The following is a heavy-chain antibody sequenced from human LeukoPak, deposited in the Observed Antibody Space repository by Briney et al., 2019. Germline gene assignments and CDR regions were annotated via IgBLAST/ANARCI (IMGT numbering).Heavy chain of an antibody. CDR3: ARALETFDI. CDR1: GYTFTDYF. Sequence: GASVKVSCKTSGYTFTDYFIHWVRQAPGQGLEWMGWINPNTDDTNYAQKFQGRVTMTRDTSVNTVYIELSRLRSDDTAFYYCARALETFDIWGQGTMVTVSS. CDR2: INPNTDDT. V-gene: IGHV1-2*02. J-gene: IGHJ3*02. D-gene: IGHD1-1*01.